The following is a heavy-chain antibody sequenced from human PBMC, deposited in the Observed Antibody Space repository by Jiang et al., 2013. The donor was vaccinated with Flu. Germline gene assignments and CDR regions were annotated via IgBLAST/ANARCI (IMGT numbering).Heavy chain of an antibody. CDR1: GGTFSSYA. J-gene: IGHJ5*02. V-gene: IGHV1-69*01. CDR3: ARASLLPLGELSPKGFDP. D-gene: IGHD3-16*02. CDR2: IIPIFGTA. Sequence: SGAEVKKPGSSVKVSCKASGGTFSSYAISWVRQAPGQGLEWMGGIIPIFGTANYAQKFQGRVTITADESTSTAYMELSSLRSEDTAVYYCARASLLPLGELSPKGFDPWGQGTLVTVSS.